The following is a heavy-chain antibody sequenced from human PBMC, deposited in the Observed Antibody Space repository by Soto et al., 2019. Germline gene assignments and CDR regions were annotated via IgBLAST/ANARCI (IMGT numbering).Heavy chain of an antibody. J-gene: IGHJ4*01. Sequence: GGSLRLSCAASGFTFSSYAMSWVRQAPGKGLEWVSAISGSSSYIYYTDSVKGRLTISRDNAKNSLYLQMNSLRSEDTAVYYCASLSRFALDYWGQGTLVTVSS. CDR3: ASLSRFALDY. CDR1: GFTFSSYA. CDR2: ISGSSSYI. D-gene: IGHD3-10*01. V-gene: IGHV3-21*01.